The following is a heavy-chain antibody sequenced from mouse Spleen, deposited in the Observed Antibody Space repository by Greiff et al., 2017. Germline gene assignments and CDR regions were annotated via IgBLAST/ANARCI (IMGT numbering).Heavy chain of an antibody. CDR1: GFNIKNIY. CDR3: VRYGSNWYFDV. Sequence: VQLQQSVAELVRPGASVKLSCTASGFNIKNIYMHWVKQRPEQGLEWIGRIDPANGNTKYGPKFQDKATITADTSSNTAYLQLSGLTSEDTAIYYCVRYGSNWYFDVWGTGTTVTVSS. V-gene: IGHV14-3*01. J-gene: IGHJ1*03. CDR2: IDPANGNT. D-gene: IGHD1-1*01.